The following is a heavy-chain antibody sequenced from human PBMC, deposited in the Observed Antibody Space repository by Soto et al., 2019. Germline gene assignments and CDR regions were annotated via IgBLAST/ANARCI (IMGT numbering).Heavy chain of an antibody. D-gene: IGHD5-18*01. CDR3: ARRYPLWSPYFSYYMDV. V-gene: IGHV3-33*07. CDR2: YWYDGSNK. Sequence: SGGSLRLSCAASGFTLNTYGMYWVRQAPGKGLEWVSVYWYDGSNKDSEDAEKGRITISSKNYSNMLHLQMNVLTADAAAVYYCARRYPLWSPYFSYYMDVWGQGTTVTVSS. CDR1: GFTLNTYG. J-gene: IGHJ6*02.